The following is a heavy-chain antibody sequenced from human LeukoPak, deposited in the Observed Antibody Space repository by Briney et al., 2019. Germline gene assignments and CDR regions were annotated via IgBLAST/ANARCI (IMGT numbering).Heavy chain of an antibody. V-gene: IGHV3-66*01. CDR1: GFTVSSNY. CDR2: IYSGGST. J-gene: IGHJ4*02. CDR3: ATAMTTATPPFDY. D-gene: IGHD4-17*01. Sequence: PGGSLRLSCAASGFTVSSNYMSWVRQAPGKGLEWVSVIYSGGSTYYADSVKGRFTISRDNSKNTLYLQMNSLRAEDTAVYYCATAMTTATPPFDYWGQGTLVTVSS.